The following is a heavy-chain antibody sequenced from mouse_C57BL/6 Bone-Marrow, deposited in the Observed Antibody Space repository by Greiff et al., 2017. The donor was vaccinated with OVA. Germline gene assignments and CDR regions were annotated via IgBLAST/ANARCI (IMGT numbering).Heavy chain of an antibody. D-gene: IGHD1-1*01. V-gene: IGHV1-81*01. Sequence: QVQLKQSGAELARPGASVKLSCKASGYTFTSYGISWVKQRTGQGLEWIGEIYPRSGNTYYNEKFKGKATLTPDKSSSTAYMELRSLTSEDSAVYFCARTHYYGSSIDYWGQGTTLTVSS. J-gene: IGHJ2*01. CDR1: GYTFTSYG. CDR2: IYPRSGNT. CDR3: ARTHYYGSSIDY.